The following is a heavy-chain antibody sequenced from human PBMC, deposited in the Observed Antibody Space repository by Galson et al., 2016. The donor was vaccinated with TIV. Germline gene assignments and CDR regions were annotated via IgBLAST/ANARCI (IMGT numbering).Heavy chain of an antibody. J-gene: IGHJ4*02. Sequence: QSGAEVTEPGESLKISCRGSGYRFSNYWIAWVRQMPGKGLEWMGVIYPVDSDTRYSPSFQGQVTISADKSISTAYLQWNSLKASASAIYYCARERDSGYAYYFDFWGQGTLVTVSS. CDR3: ARERDSGYAYYFDF. CDR2: IYPVDSDT. V-gene: IGHV5-51*03. D-gene: IGHD6-25*01. CDR1: GYRFSNYW.